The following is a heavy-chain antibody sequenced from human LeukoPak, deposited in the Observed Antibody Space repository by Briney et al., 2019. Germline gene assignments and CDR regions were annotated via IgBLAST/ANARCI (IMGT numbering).Heavy chain of an antibody. CDR2: ISAYNGNT. CDR1: GYTFTSYG. Sequence: GASVKVSCKASGYTFTSYGISWVRQAPGQGLEWMGWISAYNGNTNYAQKLQGRVTMTTDTSTSTAYMELRSLRSDDTAVYYCARRGFSDYSNFPYYYYYMDVWGKGTTVTVS. CDR3: ARRGFSDYSNFPYYYYYMDV. V-gene: IGHV1-18*01. J-gene: IGHJ6*03. D-gene: IGHD4-11*01.